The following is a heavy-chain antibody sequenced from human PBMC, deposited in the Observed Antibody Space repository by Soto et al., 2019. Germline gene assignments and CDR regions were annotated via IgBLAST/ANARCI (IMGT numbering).Heavy chain of an antibody. CDR2: IYYSGTT. Sequence: PSETRSLTWTVSGGSISSGIHYWMWIRQPPGKGLEWIGYIYYSGTTYYNPSLKTRVAISVDTSKNQFSLKLSSVTAADTAVYYCARSPTVRGVISGMDVWGQGTTVTGLL. V-gene: IGHV4-30-4*01. D-gene: IGHD3-10*01. CDR3: ARSPTVRGVISGMDV. CDR1: GGSISSGIHY. J-gene: IGHJ6*02.